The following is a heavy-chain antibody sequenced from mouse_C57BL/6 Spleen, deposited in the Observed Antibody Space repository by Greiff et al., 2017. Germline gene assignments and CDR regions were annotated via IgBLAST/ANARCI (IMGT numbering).Heavy chain of an antibody. CDR2: IWSDGST. J-gene: IGHJ3*01. CDR1: GFSLTRYG. Sequence: VQLKESGPGLVEPSQSLSITCTVSGFSLTRYGVHWVRQPPGKGLEWLVVIWSDGSTTYNPALKSRLSISKDNSKSHVFLKMNSLQTDDTAMYYCARHEETGGGFAYWGQGTLVTVSA. CDR3: ARHEETGGGFAY. D-gene: IGHD4-1*01. V-gene: IGHV2-6-1*01.